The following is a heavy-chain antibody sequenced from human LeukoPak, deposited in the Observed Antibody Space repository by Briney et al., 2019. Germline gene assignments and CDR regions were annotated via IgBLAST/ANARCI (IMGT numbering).Heavy chain of an antibody. CDR2: IIPIFGTA. Sequence: XGXFSSXXXXWVRXXPXQGLEWMGGIIPIFGTANYAQKFQGRVTITTDESTSTAYMELSSLRSEDTAVYYCAKGELGYFDYWGQGTLVTVSS. J-gene: IGHJ4*02. CDR3: AKGELGYFDY. V-gene: IGHV1-69*05. D-gene: IGHD1-26*01. CDR1: XGXFSSXX.